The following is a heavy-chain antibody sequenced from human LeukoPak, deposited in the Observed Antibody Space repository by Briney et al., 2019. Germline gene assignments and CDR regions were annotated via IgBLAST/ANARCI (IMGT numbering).Heavy chain of an antibody. V-gene: IGHV4-4*07. J-gene: IGHJ5*02. D-gene: IGHD3-22*01. CDR1: GGSISSYY. CDR2: IYTSVST. CDR3: ARDRVKDYYDSSGYHNWFDP. Sequence: SETLSLTCTVSGGSISSYYWSWIRQPAGKGLEWIGRIYTSVSTNYNPSLKSRVTMSVDTSKNQFSLKLSSVTAADTAVYYCARDRVKDYYDSSGYHNWFDPWGQGTLVTVSS.